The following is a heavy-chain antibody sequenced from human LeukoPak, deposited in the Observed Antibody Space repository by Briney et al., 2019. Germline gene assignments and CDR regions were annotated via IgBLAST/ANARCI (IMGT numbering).Heavy chain of an antibody. J-gene: IGHJ5*02. CDR3: ARGRGWFDP. CDR2: INHSGST. CDR1: GGSFSGYY. Sequence: SETLSLTCAVYGGSFSGYYWSWIRQPPGKGLEWIGEINHSGSTNYNPSLKSRVTISVDTSKNQSSLKLSSVTAADTAVYYCARGRGWFDPWGQGTLVTVSS. V-gene: IGHV4-34*01.